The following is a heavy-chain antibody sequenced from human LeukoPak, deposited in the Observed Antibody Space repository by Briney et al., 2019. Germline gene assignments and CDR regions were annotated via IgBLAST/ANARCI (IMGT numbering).Heavy chain of an antibody. J-gene: IGHJ3*02. CDR3: ARAPYVWGSYRPPDAFDI. CDR1: GGSISSGGYY. D-gene: IGHD3-16*02. Sequence: PSETLSLTCTVSGGSISSGGYYWSWIRQHPGKGLEWIGYIYYSGSTYYNPSLKSRVTISVDTSKNQFSLKLSSVTAADTAVYYCARAPYVWGSYRPPDAFDIWGQGTMVTVFS. CDR2: IYYSGST. V-gene: IGHV4-31*03.